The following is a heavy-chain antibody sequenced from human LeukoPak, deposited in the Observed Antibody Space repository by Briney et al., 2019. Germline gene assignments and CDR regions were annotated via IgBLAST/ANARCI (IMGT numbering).Heavy chain of an antibody. CDR3: TTGQGYYYDGSGPIDY. V-gene: IGHV3-21*01. CDR2: ISGSSSSI. CDR1: GFIFSSNS. D-gene: IGHD3-22*01. Sequence: PGGSLRLSCAASGFIFSSNSMNWVRQAPGKGLEWISSISGSSSSIYYADSVKGRFTISRDNAKNSLYLQMNSLRPEDTAVYYCTTGQGYYYDGSGPIDYWGQGTLVTVSS. J-gene: IGHJ4*02.